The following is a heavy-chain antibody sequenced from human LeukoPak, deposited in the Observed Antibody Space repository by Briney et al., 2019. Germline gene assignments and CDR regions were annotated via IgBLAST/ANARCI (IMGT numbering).Heavy chain of an antibody. J-gene: IGHJ6*02. CDR3: ARDLNYYYGMDV. CDR1: GFTVSSNY. CDR2: IYSGGST. Sequence: GGSLRLSCAASGFTVSSNYMSWVRQAPGKGLEWVSVIYSGGSTYYADSVKGRFTISRDNSKNTLYLQMNSLRAEDTAVYYCARDLNYYYGMDVWGRGTTVTVSS. V-gene: IGHV3-53*01.